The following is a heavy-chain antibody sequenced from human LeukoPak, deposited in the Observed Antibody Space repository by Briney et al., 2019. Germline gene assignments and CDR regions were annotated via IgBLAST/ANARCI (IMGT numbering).Heavy chain of an antibody. J-gene: IGHJ3*02. CDR2: IYSGGST. Sequence: PGGSLRLSCAASGFTVSSNYMSWVRQAPGKGLEWVSVIYSGGSTYYADSVKGRFTISRDNSKNTLYLQMNSLRAEDTAVYYCARDHDSSEEEAFDIWGQGTMVTVSS. D-gene: IGHD3-22*01. V-gene: IGHV3-53*01. CDR1: GFTVSSNY. CDR3: ARDHDSSEEEAFDI.